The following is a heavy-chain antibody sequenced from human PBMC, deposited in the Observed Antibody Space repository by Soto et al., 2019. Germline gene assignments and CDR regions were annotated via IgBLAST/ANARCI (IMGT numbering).Heavy chain of an antibody. D-gene: IGHD2-8*01. CDR3: ARDKINGLFDY. J-gene: IGHJ4*02. Sequence: XXTLSLTCAVYSGSFSGYYWTWIRQPPGTGLEGMGXINHRXSTHYNKSPKXXATLSVDXXXNQFSLKMTSVTAADTAVYYCARDKINGLFDYWGQGTLVTVSS. V-gene: IGHV4-34*01. CDR1: SGSFSGYY. CDR2: INHRXST.